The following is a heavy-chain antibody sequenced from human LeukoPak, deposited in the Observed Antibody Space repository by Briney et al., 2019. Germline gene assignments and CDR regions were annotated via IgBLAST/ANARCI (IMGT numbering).Heavy chain of an antibody. V-gene: IGHV1-46*03. CDR3: ASCSGGSCYPYYYYMDV. D-gene: IGHD2-15*01. J-gene: IGHJ6*03. CDR2: INPSGGST. CDR1: GYTFTSYY. Sequence: ASVKVSCKASGYTFTSYYMHWVRQAPGQGLEWMGIINPSGGSTSYAQKFQGRVTMTRDTSTSTVYMGLSSLRSEDTAVYYCASCSGGSCYPYYYYMDVWGKGTTVTVSS.